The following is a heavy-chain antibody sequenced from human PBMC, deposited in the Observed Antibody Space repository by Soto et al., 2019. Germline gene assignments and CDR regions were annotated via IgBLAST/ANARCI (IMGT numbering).Heavy chain of an antibody. J-gene: IGHJ4*02. CDR1: GGSISSGGYY. D-gene: IGHD3-9*01. CDR3: ARVRVYDILTGYYPFDY. V-gene: IGHV4-31*03. CDR2: IYYSGST. Sequence: SETLSLTCTVSGGSISSGGYYWSWIRQHPGKGLEWIGYIYYSGSTYYNPSLKSRVTILVDTSKNQFSLKLSSVTAADTAVYYCARVRVYDILTGYYPFDYWGQGTLVTVSS.